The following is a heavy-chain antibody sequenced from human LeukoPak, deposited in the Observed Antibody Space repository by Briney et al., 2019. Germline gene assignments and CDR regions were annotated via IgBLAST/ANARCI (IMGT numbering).Heavy chain of an antibody. CDR1: GYTFTSSD. CDR3: ARGRITMVRGVMRSYYYYYMDV. V-gene: IGHV1-8*01. J-gene: IGHJ6*03. CDR2: MNPSSGNT. Sequence: ASVKVSCKASGYTFTSSDIYWVRQATGLGLEWMGWMNPSSGNTAYAQRFQGRVTMTRNTSISTAYMELSSLRSEDTAVYYCARGRITMVRGVMRSYYYYYMDVWGKGTTVTISS. D-gene: IGHD3-10*01.